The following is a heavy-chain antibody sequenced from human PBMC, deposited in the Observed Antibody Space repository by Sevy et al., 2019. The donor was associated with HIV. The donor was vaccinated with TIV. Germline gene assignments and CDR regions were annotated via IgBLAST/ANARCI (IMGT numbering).Heavy chain of an antibody. CDR3: ARDQVGSTHDAFDI. J-gene: IGHJ3*02. V-gene: IGHV4-59*01. CDR1: GGSINNYY. CDR2: INYSGST. D-gene: IGHD3-10*01. Sequence: SETLSLTCSVSGGSINNYYWSWIRQPPGKGLEWIGYINYSGSTDYNPPLKSRVTISVDTSKNQFSLKLSSVTAADTAVYYCARDQVGSTHDAFDIWGQGTMVTVSS.